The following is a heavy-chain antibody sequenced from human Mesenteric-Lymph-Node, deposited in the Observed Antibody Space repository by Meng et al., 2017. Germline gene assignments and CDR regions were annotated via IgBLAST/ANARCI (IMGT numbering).Heavy chain of an antibody. CDR2: ISYDGGNK. J-gene: IGHJ4*02. V-gene: IGHV3-30*01. D-gene: IGHD1-26*01. CDR3: ARVLRGSYDY. CDR1: GFTFSSYA. Sequence: GESLKISCAASGFTFSSYAMHWVRQAPGKGLEWVAVISYDGGNKYYADSVKGRFTISRDNSKNTLYLQMNSLRAEDTAVYYCARVLRGSYDYWGQGTLVTVSS.